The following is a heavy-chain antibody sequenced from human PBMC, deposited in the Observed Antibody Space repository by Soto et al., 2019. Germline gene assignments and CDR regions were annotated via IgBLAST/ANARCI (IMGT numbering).Heavy chain of an antibody. CDR3: AKDLPPHSSDSPTVYTFDD. CDR2: ILYDGSTT. Sequence: QVHLVESGGGVVQPGKSLRLSCAASGFTFHDYGMHWIRQAPGQGLEWVAAILYDGSTTFYADSVTGRFTISRDNSKSTLNVHKNSLRPEDTAVYYCAKDLPPHSSDSPTVYTFDDWGQGTLVIVS. D-gene: IGHD6-13*01. V-gene: IGHV3-30*18. J-gene: IGHJ4*02. CDR1: GFTFHDYG.